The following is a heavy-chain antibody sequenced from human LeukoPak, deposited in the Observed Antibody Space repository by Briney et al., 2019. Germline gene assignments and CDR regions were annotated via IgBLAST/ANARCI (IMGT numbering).Heavy chain of an antibody. CDR3: ARDQGSYYGVDV. J-gene: IGHJ6*02. CDR1: GGSLSTYY. CDR2: MYTSGTT. V-gene: IGHV4-4*07. Sequence: SETLSLTCTVSGGSLSTYYWSWIRQPAGKGLEWIGQMYTSGTTKFNPSLKSRVTMSVDTSNNQFSLKVSSVTAADTAVYYCARDQGSYYGVDVWGQGTTVTVSS.